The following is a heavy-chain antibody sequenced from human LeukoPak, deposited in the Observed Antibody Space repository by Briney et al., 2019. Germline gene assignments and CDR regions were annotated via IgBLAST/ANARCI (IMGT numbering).Heavy chain of an antibody. CDR2: IYYSGST. D-gene: IGHD2-15*01. CDR3: AKYEPYCSGGSCYGWFDP. V-gene: IGHV4-59*01. Sequence: SETLSLTCTVSGGSISSYYWSWIRQPPGKGLEWIGYIYYSGSTKYKPSLKSRVTISVDTSRNQFSLKLSSVTAADTAVYYCAKYEPYCSGGSCYGWFDPWGQGTLVTVSS. J-gene: IGHJ5*02. CDR1: GGSISSYY.